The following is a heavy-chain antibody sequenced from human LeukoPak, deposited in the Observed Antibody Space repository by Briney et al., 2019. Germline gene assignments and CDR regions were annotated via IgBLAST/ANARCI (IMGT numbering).Heavy chain of an antibody. CDR2: IRYDGSNK. CDR3: ARGPTTLGLRLGELSLRADY. J-gene: IGHJ4*02. D-gene: IGHD3-16*02. CDR1: GFTFSSYG. V-gene: IGHV3-30*02. Sequence: GGSLRLSCAASGFTFSSYGMHWVRQAPGKGLEWVAFIRYDGSNKYYADSVKGRFTISRDNSKNTLYLQMNSLRAEDTAVYYCARGPTTLGLRLGELSLRADYWGQGALVTVSS.